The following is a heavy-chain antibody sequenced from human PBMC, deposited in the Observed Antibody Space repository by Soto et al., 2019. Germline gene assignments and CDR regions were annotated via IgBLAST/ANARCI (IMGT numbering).Heavy chain of an antibody. CDR1: GYTFTGYY. CDR2: INHNSGDT. V-gene: IGHV1-2*02. J-gene: IGHJ3*02. CDR3: ARGFYYDSGYWAAFDI. D-gene: IGHD3-22*01. Sequence: AASVKVSCKASGYTFTGYYMHWVRQAPGQGLEWMGWINHNSGDTNYAQKFQGRVIMTRDTSISTAYMELSGLRSDDTAVYYCARGFYYDSGYWAAFDIWGQGTMVTVPS.